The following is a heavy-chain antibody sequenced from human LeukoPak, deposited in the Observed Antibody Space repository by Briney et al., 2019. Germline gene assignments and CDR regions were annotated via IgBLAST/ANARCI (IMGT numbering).Heavy chain of an antibody. D-gene: IGHD6-13*01. CDR1: GFTFINYA. Sequence: GGSLRLSCEASGFTFINYALHWVRQAPGRGLEWVAIISYEGGTNKYYANSVKGRFTISRDNSKNTLYLQMNSLRGEDTAVYYCTRDWSAAGGFDYWGQGTLVTVSS. CDR2: ISYEGGTNK. J-gene: IGHJ4*02. CDR3: TRDWSAAGGFDY. V-gene: IGHV3-30-3*01.